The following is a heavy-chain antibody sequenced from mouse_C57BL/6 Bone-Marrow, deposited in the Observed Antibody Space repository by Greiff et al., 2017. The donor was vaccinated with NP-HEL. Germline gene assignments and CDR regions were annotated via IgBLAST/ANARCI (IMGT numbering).Heavy chain of an antibody. D-gene: IGHD1-1*01. CDR2: INPSNGGT. CDR1: GYTFTSYW. CDR3: AISYGSSYGCAY. J-gene: IGHJ3*01. Sequence: VQLQQPGTELVKPGASVKLSCKASGYTFTSYWMHWVKQRPGQGLEWIGNINPSNGGTTYNEKFKSKATLTVDQSSSTAYMQLSSLTYEDSAVYYCAISYGSSYGCAYWGQGTLVTVSA. V-gene: IGHV1-53*01.